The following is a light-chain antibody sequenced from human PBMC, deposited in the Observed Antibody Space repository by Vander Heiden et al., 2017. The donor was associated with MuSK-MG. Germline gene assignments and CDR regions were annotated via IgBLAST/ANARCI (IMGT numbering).Light chain of an antibody. CDR3: QQYNNWPPLT. CDR2: GAS. V-gene: IGKV3-15*01. CDR1: QSVSSN. Sequence: EIVMTQSPATLSVSPGERATLSCRASQSVSSNLAWYQLKPGQAPRLLIYGASTRATGIPARFSGSGSGTEFTLTISSLQSEDFAVYYCQQYNNWPPLTFGGGTKVXIK. J-gene: IGKJ4*01.